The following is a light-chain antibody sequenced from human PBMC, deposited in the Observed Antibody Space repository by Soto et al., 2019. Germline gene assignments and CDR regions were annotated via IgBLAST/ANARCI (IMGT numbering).Light chain of an antibody. CDR2: ENN. J-gene: IGLJ1*01. V-gene: IGLV1-51*02. CDR1: SSNIGTSF. CDR3: GAWDDSVGTYV. Sequence: QYVLTQPPSVSAAPGQRVTISCSGSSSNIGTSFVSWYQQLPGTVPKLLMYENNKRPSGIPDRFSGSKSATSATLDITGLQTGDEADYYCGAWDDSVGTYVFGTGTKVTVL.